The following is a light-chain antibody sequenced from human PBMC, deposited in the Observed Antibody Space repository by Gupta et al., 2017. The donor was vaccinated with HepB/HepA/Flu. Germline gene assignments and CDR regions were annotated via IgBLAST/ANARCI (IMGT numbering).Light chain of an antibody. CDR1: QSLLHSSGRTF. V-gene: IGKV2D-29*01. CDR3: MQSLQLPRT. Sequence: DIVMTQTPLSLSVTPGQPASISCKSSQSLLHSSGRTFFYWFLQKPGQPPQLLIYEVSNRFSGVPERLSGSWSGTDFTLKFSRVEAEDVGVYYCMQSLQLPRTFGQGTKVEIK. J-gene: IGKJ1*01. CDR2: EVS.